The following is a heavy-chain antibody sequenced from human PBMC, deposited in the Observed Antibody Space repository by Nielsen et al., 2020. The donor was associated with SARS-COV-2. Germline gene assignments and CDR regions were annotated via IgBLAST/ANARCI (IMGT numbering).Heavy chain of an antibody. CDR3: ARDFRAARSDAFDI. CDR1: GGSISSGGYY. CDR2: IYYSGST. J-gene: IGHJ3*02. Sequence: SETLSLTCTVSGGSISSGGYYWSWIRQHPGKGLEWIGYIYYSGSTYYNPSLKSRVTISVDTSKNQFSLKLSSVTAADTAVYYCARDFRAARSDAFDIWGQGTMVTVSS. D-gene: IGHD6-25*01. V-gene: IGHV4-31*03.